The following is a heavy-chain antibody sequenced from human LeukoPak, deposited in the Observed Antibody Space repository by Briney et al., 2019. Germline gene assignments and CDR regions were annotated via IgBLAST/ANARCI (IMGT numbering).Heavy chain of an antibody. CDR3: SKWGDYDVLTGYYDSDF. CDR1: GFTFSNYA. D-gene: IGHD3-9*01. Sequence: GASLRLSCAASGFTFSNYAMSLVPQAPGKGLEVVSAIVGRCGSTYYADAVKGRLSISRDNSKNTLLLQMNSLRVEDTALYYCSKWGDYDVLTGYYDSDFWGQGPLVTVSS. CDR2: IVGRCGST. J-gene: IGHJ4*02. V-gene: IGHV3-23*01.